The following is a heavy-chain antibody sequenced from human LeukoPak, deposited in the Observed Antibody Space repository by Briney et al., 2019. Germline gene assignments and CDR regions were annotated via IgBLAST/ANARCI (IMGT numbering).Heavy chain of an antibody. CDR1: GFTFSSFA. V-gene: IGHV3-23*01. Sequence: GGSLRLSCAASGFTFSSFAMSWVRQAPGKGLEWVSAMSGSDGRTYYADSVKGRFTISRDNSKNTLYLQMNSLRAEDTAVYYCAKGYYGSGSYPTLDNWGQGTLVTVSS. CDR2: MSGSDGRT. D-gene: IGHD3-10*01. CDR3: AKGYYGSGSYPTLDN. J-gene: IGHJ4*02.